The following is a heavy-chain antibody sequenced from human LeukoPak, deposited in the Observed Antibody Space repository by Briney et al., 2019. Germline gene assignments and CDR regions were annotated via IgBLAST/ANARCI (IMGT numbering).Heavy chain of an antibody. J-gene: IGHJ5*02. Sequence: GGSLRLSCAASGFTFSNAWMSWVRQAPGKGLEWVSAISGSGGSTYYADSVKGRFTISRDNSKNTLYLQMNSLRAEDTAVYYCAKDPGYCSSTSCYMGWFDPWGQGTLVTVSS. CDR1: GFTFSNAW. D-gene: IGHD2-2*02. CDR3: AKDPGYCSSTSCYMGWFDP. CDR2: ISGSGGST. V-gene: IGHV3-23*01.